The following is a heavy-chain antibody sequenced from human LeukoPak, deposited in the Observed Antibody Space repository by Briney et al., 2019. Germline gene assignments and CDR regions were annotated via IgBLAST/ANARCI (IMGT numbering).Heavy chain of an antibody. V-gene: IGHV4-39*07. CDR2: IYYSGST. J-gene: IGHJ5*02. Sequence: SETLSLTCTVSGGSISSGSYYWGWIRQPPGKGLEWIGSIYYSGSTYYKPSLKGRVTISLDTSKNQFSLKLSSVTAADTAVYYCARANPPDILTGYSWLLIPGWFDPWGQGTLVTVSS. CDR1: GGSISSGSYY. D-gene: IGHD3-9*01. CDR3: ARANPPDILTGYSWLLIPGWFDP.